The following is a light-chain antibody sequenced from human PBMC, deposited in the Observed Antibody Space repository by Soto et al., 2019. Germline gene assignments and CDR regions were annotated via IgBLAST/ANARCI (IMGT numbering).Light chain of an antibody. V-gene: IGKV3-20*01. CDR1: QSVTSNY. Sequence: EIVLTQSPGTLSLSPGERATLSCRVSQSVTSNYIAWYQQKPGQAPRLLIYGASSRATGIPDRFSGSGSGTDFTLTTSRLEPADFAVYYCQRYGSSRPWTFGQGTKVDIK. J-gene: IGKJ1*01. CDR2: GAS. CDR3: QRYGSSRPWT.